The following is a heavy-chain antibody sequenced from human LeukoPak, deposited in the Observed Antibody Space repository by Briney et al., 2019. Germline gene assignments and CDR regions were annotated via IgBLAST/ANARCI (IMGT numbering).Heavy chain of an antibody. CDR3: ARALHYYGSGSYYPIFDY. CDR2: IGTAGDT. D-gene: IGHD3-10*01. Sequence: GGSLRLSCAASGFTFSSYDMHWVRQATGKGLEWVSAIGTAGDTYYPGSVKGRFTISRENAKNSLYLQMNSLRAGDTAVYYCARALHYYGSGSYYPIFDYWGQGTLVTVSS. J-gene: IGHJ4*02. V-gene: IGHV3-13*01. CDR1: GFTFSSYD.